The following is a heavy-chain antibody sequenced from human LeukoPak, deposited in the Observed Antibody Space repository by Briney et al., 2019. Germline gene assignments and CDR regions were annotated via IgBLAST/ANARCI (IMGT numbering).Heavy chain of an antibody. CDR1: GYTFTSYH. J-gene: IGHJ5*02. CDR3: ARDLGLLWFGELQNWFDP. Sequence: ASVKVSCKASGYTFTSYHMHWVRQAPGQGLEWMGIINPSGGTTNYAQRFQGRVTMTRDMSTSTVYMELSSLRSEDTAVYYCARDLGLLWFGELQNWFDPWGQGTLVTVSS. CDR2: INPSGGTT. D-gene: IGHD3-10*01. V-gene: IGHV1-46*01.